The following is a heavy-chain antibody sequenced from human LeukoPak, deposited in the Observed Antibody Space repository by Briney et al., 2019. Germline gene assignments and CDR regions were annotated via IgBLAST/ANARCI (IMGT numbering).Heavy chain of an antibody. V-gene: IGHV1-69*02. Sequence: SVKVAFKAAVGIFSNYTISWVRQAPGQGREWMGRIIHILDIANYAQRFQGRVTITADKSTSTAYMELSSLRSEDTAVYYCARGSTMVRGPGDYYYYGMDVWGQGTTVTVSS. CDR1: VGIFSNYT. CDR3: ARGSTMVRGPGDYYYYGMDV. CDR2: IIHILDIA. J-gene: IGHJ6*02. D-gene: IGHD3-10*01.